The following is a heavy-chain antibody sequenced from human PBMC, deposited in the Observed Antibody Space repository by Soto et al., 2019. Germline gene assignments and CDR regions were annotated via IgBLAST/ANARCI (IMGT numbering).Heavy chain of an antibody. CDR3: ARENYDSSGGN. Sequence: EVQLVESGGGLVQPGASLRLSCAASGFTFRSYWMHWVRQAPGKGLVWVSLINSDGTTTTYADSVKGRFTISRDNAKNTLYLQMNSLRVEDTAVSYCARENYDSSGGNWGQGALVTVSS. D-gene: IGHD3-22*01. J-gene: IGHJ4*02. V-gene: IGHV3-74*01. CDR1: GFTFRSYW. CDR2: INSDGTTT.